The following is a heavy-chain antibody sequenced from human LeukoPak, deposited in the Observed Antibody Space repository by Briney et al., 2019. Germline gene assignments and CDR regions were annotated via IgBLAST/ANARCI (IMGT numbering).Heavy chain of an antibody. D-gene: IGHD4-23*01. CDR1: GFTFSSYS. Sequence: GGSLRLSCAASGFTFSSYSMNWVRQAPGKGLEWVSSISSSSSYIYYADSVKGRFTISRDNAKNSLYLQMNSLRAEDTGVYYCARGRPHGNDYWGQGTLVTVSS. CDR2: ISSSSSYI. CDR3: ARGRPHGNDY. J-gene: IGHJ4*02. V-gene: IGHV3-21*01.